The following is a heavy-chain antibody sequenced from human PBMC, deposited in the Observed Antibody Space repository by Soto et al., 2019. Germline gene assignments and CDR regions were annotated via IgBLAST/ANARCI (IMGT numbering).Heavy chain of an antibody. CDR3: ARAQYYYDRSGYYYVFAFDI. J-gene: IGHJ3*02. Sequence: ASVKVSCKASGYTFTRYGISWVRQAPGQGLEWMGWISAYNGNTNYAQKLQARVTMTTDTSTSTAYMERRSLRSDDTAVYYCARAQYYYDRSGYYYVFAFDIWGQGTMVTVSS. V-gene: IGHV1-18*01. CDR1: GYTFTRYG. D-gene: IGHD3-22*01. CDR2: ISAYNGNT.